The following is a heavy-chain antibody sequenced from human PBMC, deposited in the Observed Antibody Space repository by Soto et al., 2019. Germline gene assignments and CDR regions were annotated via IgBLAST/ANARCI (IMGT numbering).Heavy chain of an antibody. J-gene: IGHJ4*02. CDR2: MSSDGSKI. Sequence: QVQLVESGGGAVQPGESLRLSCVASGFDFTYYAMHWVRQAPVKGLESVAVMSSDGSKIHHTDSVKGRFTISRDNSKNTLYLPTNSLRNEDTAVYFCANDEGVGGTLGLFDYWGQGTLVSVSS. D-gene: IGHD1-26*01. V-gene: IGHV3-30*18. CDR3: ANDEGVGGTLGLFDY. CDR1: GFDFTYYA.